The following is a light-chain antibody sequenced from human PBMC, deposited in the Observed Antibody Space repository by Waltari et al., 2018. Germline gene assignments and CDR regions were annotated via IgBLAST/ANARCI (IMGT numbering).Light chain of an antibody. CDR2: WAS. J-gene: IGKJ1*01. Sequence: DIVLTQSPDSLALSLGARANTSCTSRQSILYNFRNMSYLAWYQKKPGQSPKLLFYWASTRKSGVPDRFSGSGSGAYFALTISSLQAEDVAVYYCQQYYSTPWTFGQGTRVEVK. V-gene: IGKV4-1*01. CDR1: QSILYNFRNMSY. CDR3: QQYYSTPWT.